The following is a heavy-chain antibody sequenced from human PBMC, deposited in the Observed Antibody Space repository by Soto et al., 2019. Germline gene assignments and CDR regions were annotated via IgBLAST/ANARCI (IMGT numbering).Heavy chain of an antibody. CDR3: VPLCRYCSTTTPS. V-gene: IGHV3-23*01. CDR1: GFTFSTYA. D-gene: IGHD2-2*01. CDR2: ISGNGGDYT. Sequence: EVQLLESGGGLVQPGGSLRLSCAASGFTFSTYAMSWVRQAPRKGLEWVSAISGNGGDYTYYADSVKGRFTISRDNSKNTLYLQMNSLRAEDTAVCYCVPLCRYCSTTTPSWGQGTLVTVSS. J-gene: IGHJ4*02.